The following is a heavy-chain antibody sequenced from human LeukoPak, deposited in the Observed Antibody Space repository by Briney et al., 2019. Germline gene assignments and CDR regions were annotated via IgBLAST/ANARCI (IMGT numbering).Heavy chain of an antibody. D-gene: IGHD3-22*01. CDR2: INPNSGGT. J-gene: IGHJ4*02. CDR1: GYTFTGYY. V-gene: IGHV1-2*02. CDR3: ARVRYYYDSSGYRYYFDY. Sequence: ASVKVSCKASGYTFTGYYMHWVRQAPGQGLEWMGCINPNSGGTKYAQKFQGGVTLTRDTSISTAYMELSRLRSDDTAVYYCARVRYYYDSSGYRYYFDYWGQGTLVTVSS.